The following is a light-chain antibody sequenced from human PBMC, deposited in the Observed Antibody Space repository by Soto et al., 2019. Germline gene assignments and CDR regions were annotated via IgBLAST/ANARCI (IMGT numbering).Light chain of an antibody. CDR1: QGISNY. V-gene: IGKV1-9*01. CDR2: SAS. Sequence: DIQLTQSPSFLCASVGDRITITCRASQGISNYLAWYRQKPGKAPELLIYSASTLQSGVPSRFSGSGSGTEFTLTINSLQPDDFATYYCQQYNSYSRTFGQGTKVDI. J-gene: IGKJ1*01. CDR3: QQYNSYSRT.